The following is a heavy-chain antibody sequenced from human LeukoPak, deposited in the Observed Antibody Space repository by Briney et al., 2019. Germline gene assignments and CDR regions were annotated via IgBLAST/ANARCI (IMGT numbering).Heavy chain of an antibody. V-gene: IGHV4-39*07. Sequence: SETLSLTCTVSGVSISSTSNQWGWIRQPPGKGLEWIGSIYYSGNTHYNPSLKSRVTISVDTSKNQFSLRLRSVTAADTAVYYCARAINGVIILYYFYYMDVWGKGTTVTVSS. D-gene: IGHD3-10*01. CDR1: GVSISSTSNQ. CDR2: IYYSGNT. J-gene: IGHJ6*03. CDR3: ARAINGVIILYYFYYMDV.